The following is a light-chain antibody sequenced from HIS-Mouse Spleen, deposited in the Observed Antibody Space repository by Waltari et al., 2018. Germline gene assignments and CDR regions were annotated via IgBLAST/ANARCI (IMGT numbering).Light chain of an antibody. CDR3: CSYAGSYTLV. CDR1: SSDVGGYNY. V-gene: IGLV2-11*01. J-gene: IGLJ2*01. Sequence: QSALTQPRSVSGSPGQSVTISCTGTSSDVGGYNYVSWYQQHPGKAPKLMIYDVSKRPSGVPDRFAGSKSGNTGSLTISGLQAEDEADYYGCSYAGSYTLVFGGGTKLTVL. CDR2: DVS.